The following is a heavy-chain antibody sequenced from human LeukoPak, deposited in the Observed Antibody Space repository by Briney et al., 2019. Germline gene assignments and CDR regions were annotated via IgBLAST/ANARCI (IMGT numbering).Heavy chain of an antibody. D-gene: IGHD3-22*01. CDR1: GYTLTELS. V-gene: IGHV1-24*01. J-gene: IGHJ3*02. CDR3: ARDRPHYYDSSGSLANDAFDI. CDR2: FDPEDGET. Sequence: ASVKVSCKVSGYTLTELSMHWVRQAPGKGLEWMGGFDPEDGETIYAQKFQDRVTMTTDTSTSTAYMELRSLRSDDTAVYYCARDRPHYYDSSGSLANDAFDIWGQGTMVTVSS.